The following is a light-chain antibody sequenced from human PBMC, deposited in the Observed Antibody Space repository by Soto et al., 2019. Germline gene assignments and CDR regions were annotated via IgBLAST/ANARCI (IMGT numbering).Light chain of an antibody. J-gene: IGKJ1*01. CDR3: QQGYSISWT. V-gene: IGKV1-39*01. CDR2: GAY. CDR1: QSISSY. Sequence: DIQMTQSPSSLSASVGDRVTITCRASQSISSYLNWYQQRPGKAPKVLIYGAYTLQSGVQSRFSGSGSGTEFTLTIRSLQPEDFATYYCQQGYSISWTVGQGTKVDI.